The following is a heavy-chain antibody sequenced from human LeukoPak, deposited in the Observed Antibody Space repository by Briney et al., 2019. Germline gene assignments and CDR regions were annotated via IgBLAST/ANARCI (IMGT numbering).Heavy chain of an antibody. CDR2: VSSDGGGT. V-gene: IGHV3-64*02. Sequence: GGSLTLSCAASGFTFSSYAIHWVRQAPGKGLEYVSAVSSDGGGTYYADSVKGRFTISRDNSKNTLYLQMGSLRTDDMAVYYCARGKGIYCGGDCSALDYGGQGTLVTVSS. CDR3: ARGKGIYCGGDCSALDY. CDR1: GFTFSSYA. J-gene: IGHJ4*02. D-gene: IGHD2-21*02.